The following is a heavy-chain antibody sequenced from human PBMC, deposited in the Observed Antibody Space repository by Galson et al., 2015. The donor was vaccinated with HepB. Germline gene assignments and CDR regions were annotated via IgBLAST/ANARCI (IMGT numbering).Heavy chain of an antibody. J-gene: IGHJ6*02. Sequence: SLRLSCAASGFTFSSYAMSWVRQAPGKGLEWVSAISGSGGSTYYADSVKGRFTISRDNSKNTLYLQMSSLRAEDTAVYYCVKAELELPYTGMDVWGQGTTVTVSS. CDR1: GFTFSSYA. V-gene: IGHV3-23*01. D-gene: IGHD1-7*01. CDR2: ISGSGGST. CDR3: VKAELELPYTGMDV.